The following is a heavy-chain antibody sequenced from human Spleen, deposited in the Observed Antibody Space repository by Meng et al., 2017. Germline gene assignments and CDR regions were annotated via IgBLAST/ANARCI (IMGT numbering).Heavy chain of an antibody. CDR1: GYTFTGYY. V-gene: IGHV1-2*02. Sequence: ASVKVSCKASGYTFTGYYMYWVRQAPGQGLEWMGWINPNSGGTNYAQKFQGRVTMTRDTSISTAYMELSRLRSDDTAVFYCARGGSSGWYVFDYWGQGTLVTVSS. J-gene: IGHJ4*02. CDR2: INPNSGGT. CDR3: ARGGSSGWYVFDY. D-gene: IGHD6-19*01.